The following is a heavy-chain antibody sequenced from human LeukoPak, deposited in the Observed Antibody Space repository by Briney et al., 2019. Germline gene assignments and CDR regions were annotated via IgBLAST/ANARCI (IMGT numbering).Heavy chain of an antibody. CDR3: ARGVVAATFYYYMDV. CDR1: GYTFTSYY. D-gene: IGHD2-15*01. V-gene: IGHV1-2*02. J-gene: IGHJ6*03. Sequence: GASVKVSCKASGYTFTSYYMHWVRQAPRQGLEWMGWINPNSGGTNYAQKFQGRVTMTRDTSISTAYMELSSLTSDDTAVYYCARGVVAATFYYYMDVWGKGTTVTVSS. CDR2: INPNSGGT.